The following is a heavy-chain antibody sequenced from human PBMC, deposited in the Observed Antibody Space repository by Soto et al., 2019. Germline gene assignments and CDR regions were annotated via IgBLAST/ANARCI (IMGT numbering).Heavy chain of an antibody. Sequence: SETLSLTCTVSGGSISSGDYYWSWIRQPPGKGLEWIGYVYYSGSTSYNPSLRSPIPISVDTSKNQFSLKLSSVTAADTAVYHCARTFTLFGVYYGMDVWGQGTTVTVSS. D-gene: IGHD3-3*01. CDR3: ARTFTLFGVYYGMDV. CDR2: VYYSGST. V-gene: IGHV4-30-4*08. CDR1: GGSISSGDYY. J-gene: IGHJ6*02.